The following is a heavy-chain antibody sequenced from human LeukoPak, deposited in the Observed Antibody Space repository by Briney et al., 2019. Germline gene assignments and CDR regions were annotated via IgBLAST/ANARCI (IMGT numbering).Heavy chain of an antibody. CDR1: GFTFSSYS. V-gene: IGHV3-21*01. CDR2: ISSSSSYI. Sequence: GGSLRLSCAASGFTFSSYSMNWVRQAPGKGLEWVSSISSSSSYIYYADSVKGRFTISRDNAKNSLYLQINSQRAEDTAVYYCARDGETVAGSFDYWGQGTLVTVSS. CDR3: ARDGETVAGSFDY. J-gene: IGHJ4*02. D-gene: IGHD6-19*01.